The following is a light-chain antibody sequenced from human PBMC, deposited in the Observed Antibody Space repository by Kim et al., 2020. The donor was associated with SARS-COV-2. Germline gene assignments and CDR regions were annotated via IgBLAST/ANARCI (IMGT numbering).Light chain of an antibody. V-gene: IGLV3-1*01. CDR2: QDS. J-gene: IGLJ2*01. CDR1: KLGDTY. Sequence: SYEPTQPPSVSVSPGQTASITCSGDKLGDTYACWYQQKPGQSPVLVIYQDSKRPSGIPERFSGSNSGNTATLTISGTQAMDEADYYCQAWDSSTVVFGGG. CDR3: QAWDSSTVV.